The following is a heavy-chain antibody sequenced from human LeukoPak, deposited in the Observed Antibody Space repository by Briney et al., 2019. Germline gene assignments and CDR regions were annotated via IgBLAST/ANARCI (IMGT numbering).Heavy chain of an antibody. Sequence: GGSLRLSCAASGFSFSSHLMYWVRHAPGKGLVCVSRISTDGTSTNYADSVKGRFTISRDNARNTLYLQTNSLRAEDTAVYYCANSLTSGYWGQGTLVTVSS. J-gene: IGHJ4*02. CDR1: GFSFSSHL. CDR2: ISTDGTST. V-gene: IGHV3-74*01. D-gene: IGHD4-23*01. CDR3: ANSLTSGY.